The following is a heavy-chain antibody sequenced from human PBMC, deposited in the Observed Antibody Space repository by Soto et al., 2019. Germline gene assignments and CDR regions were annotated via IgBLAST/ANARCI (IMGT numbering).Heavy chain of an antibody. J-gene: IGHJ6*03. D-gene: IGHD3-10*01. CDR2: ISSSSSTI. CDR1: GFTFSSYS. Sequence: GGSLRLSCAASGFTFSSYSMNWVRQAPGKGLEWVSYISSSSSTIYYADSVKGRFTISRDNAKNSLYLQMNSLRAEDTAVYYCARARATMVRGVIQNYYYYYMDVWGKGTTVTVSS. V-gene: IGHV3-48*01. CDR3: ARARATMVRGVIQNYYYYYMDV.